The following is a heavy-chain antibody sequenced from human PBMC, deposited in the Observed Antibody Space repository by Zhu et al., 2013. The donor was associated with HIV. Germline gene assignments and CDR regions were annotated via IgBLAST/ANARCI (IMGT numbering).Heavy chain of an antibody. Sequence: QVQLVQSGAEVKKPGASVKVSCKASGYTFTSYDINWVRQATGQGLEWMGWMNPNSGNTGYAQKFQGRVTMTRNTSISTAYMELSSLRSEDTAVYYCARGNTYYYDSSGYGDFDYWGQGTLVTVSS. CDR1: GYTFTSYD. V-gene: IGHV1-8*01. CDR3: ARGNTYYYDSSGYGDFDY. J-gene: IGHJ4*02. CDR2: MNPNSGNT. D-gene: IGHD3-22*01.